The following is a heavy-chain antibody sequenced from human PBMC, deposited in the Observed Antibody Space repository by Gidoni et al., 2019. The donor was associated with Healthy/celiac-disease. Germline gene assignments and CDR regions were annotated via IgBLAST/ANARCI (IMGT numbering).Heavy chain of an antibody. D-gene: IGHD1-1*01. J-gene: IGHJ3*02. CDR2: ISAYNGNT. CDR1: GYTFTSYG. CDR3: ARVASRTGPKGGGAFDI. V-gene: IGHV1-18*01. Sequence: QVQLVQSGAEVKKPGASVTVSCKASGYTFTSYGISWVRQAPGQGLEWMGWISAYNGNTNYAQKLQGRVTMTTDTSTSTAYMELRSLRSDDTAVYYCARVASRTGPKGGGAFDIWGQGTMVTVSS.